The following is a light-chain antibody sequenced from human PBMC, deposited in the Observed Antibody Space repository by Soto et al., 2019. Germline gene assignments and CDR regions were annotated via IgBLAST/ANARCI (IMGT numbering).Light chain of an antibody. J-gene: IGLJ3*02. CDR2: STN. CDR1: SGSVSTSYY. CDR3: VLNMGSGIWV. V-gene: IGLV8-61*01. Sequence: QTVVTQEPSFSVSPGGTVTLTCGLSSGSVSTSYYPSWYQQTPGQAPRTLIYSTNTRSSGVPDRFSGSILGNKAALTITGAQADDESDYYCVLNMGSGIWVFGGGNKLTVL.